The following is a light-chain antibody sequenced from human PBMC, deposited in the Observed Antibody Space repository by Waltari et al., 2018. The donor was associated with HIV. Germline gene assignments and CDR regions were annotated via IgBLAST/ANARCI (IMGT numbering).Light chain of an antibody. V-gene: IGKV3-15*01. CDR2: DAS. CDR3: QHYNDWPIT. CDR1: QSVSSN. J-gene: IGKJ5*01. Sequence: EIVMTQSPATLSVSPGERATLSCRASQSVSSNLAWYQQIPGQAPRLLIYDASTSATGSPARFSGSGSGTEFTLTISSLQSEDFAIYYCQHYNDWPITFGQWTRLEIK.